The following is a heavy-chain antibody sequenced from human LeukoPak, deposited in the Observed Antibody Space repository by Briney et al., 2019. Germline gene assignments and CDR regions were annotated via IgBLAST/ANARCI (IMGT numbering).Heavy chain of an antibody. CDR1: GGSTSSYY. CDR3: ARVSSSSGWYYFDY. Sequence: SETLSLTCTVSGGSTSSYYWSWIRQPPGKGLEWIGYIYYSGSTNYNPSLKSRVTISVDTSKNQFSLKLSSVTAADTAGYYCARVSSSSGWYYFDYWGQGTLVTVSS. V-gene: IGHV4-59*01. CDR2: IYYSGST. D-gene: IGHD6-19*01. J-gene: IGHJ4*02.